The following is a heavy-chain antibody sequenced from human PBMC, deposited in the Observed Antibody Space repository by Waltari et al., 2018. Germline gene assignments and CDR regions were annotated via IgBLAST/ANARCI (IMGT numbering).Heavy chain of an antibody. J-gene: IGHJ4*02. Sequence: QVQLVQSGAAVKKPGASVKVSCTAAGYTFTSSYLHWVRLAPRQGLEWMGWMNPSSGGTKYAKKFQGRVNMTRDTSISTAYMELSSLNFDDTAIFYCARASTMNDFWSGYYARWGQGTLVTVSS. CDR1: GYTFTSSY. D-gene: IGHD3-3*01. CDR2: MNPSSGGT. V-gene: IGHV1-2*02. CDR3: ARASTMNDFWSGYYAR.